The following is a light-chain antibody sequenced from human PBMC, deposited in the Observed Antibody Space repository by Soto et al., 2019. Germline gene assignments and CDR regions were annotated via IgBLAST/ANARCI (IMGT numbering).Light chain of an antibody. Sequence: QSALTQPASVSGSPGQSITLSCTGTSSDVGGYNYVSWYQLHPGKAPKLMIYDVSNRPSGVSNRFSGSKSGNTASLTISGLQAEDEADYYCSSYTSSSTWVFGGGTKLTVL. J-gene: IGLJ2*01. CDR2: DVS. CDR1: SSDVGGYNY. V-gene: IGLV2-14*01. CDR3: SSYTSSSTWV.